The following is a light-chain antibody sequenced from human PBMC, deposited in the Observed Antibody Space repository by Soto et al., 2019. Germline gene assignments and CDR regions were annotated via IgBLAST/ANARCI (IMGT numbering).Light chain of an antibody. Sequence: QSALTQPPSASGSPGQSVTISCTGTSSDVGGYNYVSWYQQHPGKAPKFMIYEVSKRPSGVPDRFSGSKSGNTASLTVSGLQAEDEADYYCSSYAGSINVVFGGGTKLTVL. CDR2: EVS. V-gene: IGLV2-8*01. J-gene: IGLJ2*01. CDR3: SSYAGSINVV. CDR1: SSDVGGYNY.